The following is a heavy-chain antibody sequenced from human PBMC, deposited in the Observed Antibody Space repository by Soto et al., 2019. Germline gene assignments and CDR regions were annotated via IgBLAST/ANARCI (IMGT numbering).Heavy chain of an antibody. CDR1: GFTFSSYE. V-gene: IGHV3-48*03. D-gene: IGHD6-19*01. Sequence: EVQLVESGGGLVQPGGSLRLPCAASGFTFSSYEMNWVRQAPGKGLEWVSYISSSGSTIYYADSVKGRFTISRDNAKNSLYLQMNSLRAEDTAVYYCARGLVAVFDYWGQGTLVTVSS. CDR2: ISSSGSTI. CDR3: ARGLVAVFDY. J-gene: IGHJ4*02.